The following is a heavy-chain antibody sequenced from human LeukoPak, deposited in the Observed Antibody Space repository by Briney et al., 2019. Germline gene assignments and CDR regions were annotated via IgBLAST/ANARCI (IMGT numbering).Heavy chain of an antibody. CDR3: ARTVGATGAFDI. D-gene: IGHD1-26*01. J-gene: IGHJ3*02. Sequence: ASVKVSCKASGYTFINHGLTWVRQAPGPGFEWMGWISAYTGSTNYAQKLQGRVTMPTAPSTSTAYMDLRSLRSDDTAVYYCARTVGATGAFDIWGQGTMVIVSS. V-gene: IGHV1-18*01. CDR1: GYTFINHG. CDR2: ISAYTGST.